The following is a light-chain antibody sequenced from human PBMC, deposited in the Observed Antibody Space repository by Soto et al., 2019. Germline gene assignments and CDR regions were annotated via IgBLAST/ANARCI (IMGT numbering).Light chain of an antibody. J-gene: IGKJ1*01. CDR1: QSVSSSY. Sequence: EIVLTQSPGTLSLSPGERATLSCRASQSVSSSYLAWYQHKPHQAPRLLISGTSSMATVIPDRCSGSGAGTDFTITISRLEDEDVAVYYCQQYSATPCTFGQGTKVEVK. CDR3: QQYSATPCT. CDR2: GTS. V-gene: IGKV3-20*01.